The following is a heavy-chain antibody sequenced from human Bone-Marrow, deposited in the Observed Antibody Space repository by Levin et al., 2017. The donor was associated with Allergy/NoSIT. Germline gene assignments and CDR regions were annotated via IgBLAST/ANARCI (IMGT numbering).Heavy chain of an antibody. CDR2: ISWNSGSI. D-gene: IGHD6-19*01. CDR1: GFTFDDYA. CDR3: AKVSSGSGY. V-gene: IGHV3-9*01. J-gene: IGHJ4*02. Sequence: PGGSLRLSCAASGFTFDDYAMHWVRQAPGKGLEWVSGISWNSGSIGYADSVKGRFTISRDNAKNSLYLQMNSLRAEDTALYYCAKVSSGSGYWGQGTLVTVSS.